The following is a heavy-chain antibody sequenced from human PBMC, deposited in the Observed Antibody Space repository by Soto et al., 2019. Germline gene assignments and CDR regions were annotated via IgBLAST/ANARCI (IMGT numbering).Heavy chain of an antibody. J-gene: IGHJ6*02. CDR2: ISGSGGSR. Sequence: EVQLLESGGGLVQPGGSLRLSCAGSGFNFSSFAMTCVRQAPGKGLEWVSTISGSGGSRFYAASVKGRFTLTRDNSKDTVYLQMNSRRVEDTAFYYCAKEGTAEWIHYYFPTDVWGRGTPVTVSS. CDR1: GFNFSSFA. D-gene: IGHD5-18*01. CDR3: AKEGTAEWIHYYFPTDV. V-gene: IGHV3-23*01.